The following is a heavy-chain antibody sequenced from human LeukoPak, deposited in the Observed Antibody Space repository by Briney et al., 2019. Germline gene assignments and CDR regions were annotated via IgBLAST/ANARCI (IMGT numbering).Heavy chain of an antibody. D-gene: IGHD6-19*01. CDR2: LVYDERI. Sequence: PGGSLRLSCTASGFTFSNYFMHWVRQAPGKGLEWVARLVYDERIDYANSVKGRFSISRDNSKNTLFLDMSDLRVEDTAVYYCARDLSAAFDSWGQGVLVTVSS. CDR1: GFTFSNYF. V-gene: IGHV3-33*08. CDR3: ARDLSAAFDS. J-gene: IGHJ4*02.